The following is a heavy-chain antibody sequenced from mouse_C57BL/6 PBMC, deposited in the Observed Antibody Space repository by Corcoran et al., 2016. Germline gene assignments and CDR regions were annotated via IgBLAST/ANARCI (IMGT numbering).Heavy chain of an antibody. CDR1: GYSITSGYY. CDR3: ARAPNWDQGYFDV. Sequence: DVQLQESGPGLVKPSQSLSLTCSVTGYSITSGYYWNWIRQFPGNKLEWMGYISYDGSNNYNPSLKNRISITRDTSKNQFFLKLNSVTTEDTATYYCARAPNWDQGYFDVWGTGTTVTVSS. V-gene: IGHV3-6*01. J-gene: IGHJ1*03. D-gene: IGHD4-1*02. CDR2: ISYDGSN.